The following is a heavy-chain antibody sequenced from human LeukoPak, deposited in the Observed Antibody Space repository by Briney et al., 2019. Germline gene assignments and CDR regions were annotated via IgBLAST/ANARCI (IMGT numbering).Heavy chain of an antibody. V-gene: IGHV4-59*01. CDR1: GGSISSYY. CDR2: IYYSGST. D-gene: IGHD5-12*01. Sequence: SETLSLTCTVSGGSISSYYWSWIRQPPGKGLEWIGYIYYSGSTNYNPSLKSRVTISVDTSKNQFSPKLSSVTAADTAVYYCARDVTNSGYDSGDYWGQGTLVTVSS. J-gene: IGHJ4*02. CDR3: ARDVTNSGYDSGDY.